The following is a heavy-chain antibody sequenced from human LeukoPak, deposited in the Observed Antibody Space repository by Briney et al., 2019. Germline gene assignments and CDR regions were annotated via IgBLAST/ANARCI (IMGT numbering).Heavy chain of an antibody. CDR2: IFHSGST. CDR1: GGSISSSHW. CDR3: ARHRDPHHFDY. Sequence: PSGTLSLTCAVSGGSISSSHWWSWIRQPPGKGLEWIGEIFHSGSTHYNPSLKSRVTISVDKSKNQFSLRLNSVTAADTAVYYCARHRDPHHFDYWGQGTLVTVSS. J-gene: IGHJ4*02. V-gene: IGHV4-4*02.